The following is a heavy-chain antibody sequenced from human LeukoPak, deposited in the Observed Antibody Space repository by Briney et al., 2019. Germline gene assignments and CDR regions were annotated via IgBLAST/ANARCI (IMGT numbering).Heavy chain of an antibody. CDR2: INHSGST. CDR1: GGSFSGYY. D-gene: IGHD6-19*01. V-gene: IGHV4-34*01. J-gene: IGHJ5*02. CDR3: ARAKWLVRNWFDP. Sequence: SETLSLTCAVYGGSFSGYYWSWIRQPPGKGLEWIGEINHSGSTNYNPSLKSRVTISVDTSKNQFSLKLSSVTAADTAVYHCARAKWLVRNWFDPWGQGTLVTVSS.